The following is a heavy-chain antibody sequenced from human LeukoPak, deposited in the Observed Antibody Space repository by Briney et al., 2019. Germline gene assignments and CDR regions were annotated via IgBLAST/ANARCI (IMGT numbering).Heavy chain of an antibody. CDR1: GFTFSSYW. Sequence: GGSLRLSCAASGFTFSSYWMSWVRQAPGKGLEWVANIKKDGSEKYYVDSVKGRFTISRDNAKTSLYLQMNSLRAEDTAVYYCARGPSIVGAMHYDYWGQGTLVTVSS. CDR2: IKKDGSEK. D-gene: IGHD1-26*01. CDR3: ARGPSIVGAMHYDY. V-gene: IGHV3-7*01. J-gene: IGHJ4*02.